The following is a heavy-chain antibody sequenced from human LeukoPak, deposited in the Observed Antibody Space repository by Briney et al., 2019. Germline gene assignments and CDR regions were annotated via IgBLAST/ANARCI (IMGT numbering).Heavy chain of an antibody. CDR3: AFSVAGTVSY. J-gene: IGHJ4*02. CDR1: GYSFTSYW. D-gene: IGHD6-19*01. Sequence: GASLQISCKGSGYSFTSYWIVWVRQMPGKGLEWMGIIYPGDSDTRYSPSFQGQVTISADKSISTVYLQWSSLKASDTAMYYCAFSVAGTVSYWGQGTLVTVSS. V-gene: IGHV5-51*01. CDR2: IYPGDSDT.